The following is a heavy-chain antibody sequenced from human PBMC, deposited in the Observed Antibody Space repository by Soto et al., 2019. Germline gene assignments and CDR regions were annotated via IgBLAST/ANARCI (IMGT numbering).Heavy chain of an antibody. D-gene: IGHD6-6*01. CDR3: ARDRISVMQLVPIYYYYGMDV. V-gene: IGHV3-30-3*01. CDR2: ISYDGSNK. Sequence: GGSLRLSCAASGFTFSSYAMHWVRQAPGKGLEWVAVISYDGSNKYYADSVKGRFTISRDNSKNTLYLQMTSLRAEDTAVYYCARDRISVMQLVPIYYYYGMDVWGQGTTVTVSS. CDR1: GFTFSSYA. J-gene: IGHJ6*02.